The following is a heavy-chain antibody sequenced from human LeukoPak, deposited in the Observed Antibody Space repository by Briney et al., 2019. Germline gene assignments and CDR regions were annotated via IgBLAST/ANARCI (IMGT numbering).Heavy chain of an antibody. J-gene: IGHJ4*02. Sequence: SETLSLTCTVSGGSISSGGYYWSWLRQHPGKGLEWIGYIYYSGSTYYNPSLKSRVTISVDTSKNQFSLKLSSVTAADTAVYYCARDPPSSGFDYWGQGTLVTVSS. D-gene: IGHD6-19*01. V-gene: IGHV4-31*03. CDR1: GGSISSGGYY. CDR3: ARDPPSSGFDY. CDR2: IYYSGST.